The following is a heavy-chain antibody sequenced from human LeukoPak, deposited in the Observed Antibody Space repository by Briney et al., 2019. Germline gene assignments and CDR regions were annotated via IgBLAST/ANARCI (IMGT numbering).Heavy chain of an antibody. CDR3: AKDLRVCSGGSCYQRYYYGMDV. D-gene: IGHD2-15*01. CDR2: ISGSGGST. J-gene: IGHJ6*02. Sequence: GGSLRLSCAASGFTFSSCAMSWVRQAPGKGLEWVSAISGSGGSTYYADSVKGRFTISRDNSKNTLYLQMNSLRAEDTAVYYCAKDLRVCSGGSCYQRYYYGMDVWGQGTTVTVSS. CDR1: GFTFSSCA. V-gene: IGHV3-23*01.